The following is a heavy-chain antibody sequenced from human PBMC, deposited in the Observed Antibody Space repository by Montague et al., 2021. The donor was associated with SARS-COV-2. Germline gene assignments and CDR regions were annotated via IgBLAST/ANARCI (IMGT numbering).Heavy chain of an antibody. CDR1: GGSISSGGYY. Sequence: TLSLTCTVSGGSISSGGYYWSWIRQHPGKGLEWIGYIYYSGSTYYNPSLKSRVTISVDTSKNQFSLKLSSVTAADTAVYYRARVSVEMATMGVYYYYGMDVWGQGTTVTVSS. J-gene: IGHJ6*02. CDR3: ARVSVEMATMGVYYYYGMDV. D-gene: IGHD5-24*01. CDR2: IYYSGST. V-gene: IGHV4-31*03.